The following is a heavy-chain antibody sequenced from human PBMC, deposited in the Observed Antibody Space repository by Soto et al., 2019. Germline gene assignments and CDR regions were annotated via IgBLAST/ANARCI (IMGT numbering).Heavy chain of an antibody. V-gene: IGHV3-21*01. CDR2: ISSSSSYI. D-gene: IGHD3-16*01. CDR1: GFTFSSYS. CDR3: ARGLNITFGGVYGY. Sequence: PGGSLRLSCAASGFTFSSYSMNWVRQAPGKGLEWVSSISSSSSYIYYADSVKGRFTISRDNAKNSLYLQMNSLRAEDTAVYYCARGLNITFGGVYGYWGQGTLVTVSS. J-gene: IGHJ4*02.